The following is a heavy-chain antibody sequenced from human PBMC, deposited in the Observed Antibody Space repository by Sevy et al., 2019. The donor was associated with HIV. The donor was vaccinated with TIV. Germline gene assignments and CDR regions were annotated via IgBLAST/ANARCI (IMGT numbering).Heavy chain of an antibody. V-gene: IGHV3-74*01. D-gene: IGHD3-3*01. Sequence: GGSLRLSCEVSGFTFSKYWMHWVRQAPGKGLVWVSRINGDGNSPIYADSVQGRFTISRDNAKNRLLLQMNSLRAEDTGIYYCAREGVDFWSGPVDYYYGMDVWGQGTTVTVSS. CDR2: INGDGNSP. CDR1: GFTFSKYW. J-gene: IGHJ6*02. CDR3: AREGVDFWSGPVDYYYGMDV.